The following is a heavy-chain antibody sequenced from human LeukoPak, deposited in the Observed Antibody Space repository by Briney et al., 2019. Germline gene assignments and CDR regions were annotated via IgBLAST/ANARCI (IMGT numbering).Heavy chain of an antibody. CDR3: ARDLSRYYDSSGPFDY. Sequence: ASVKVSCKASGYTFTGYYMHWVRQAPGQGLEWMGWINPNSGGTNYAQKFQGRVTMTRDTSISTAYMELSRLRSDDTAVYYCARDLSRYYDSSGPFDYWGQGTLVTVSS. CDR1: GYTFTGYY. V-gene: IGHV1-2*02. D-gene: IGHD3-22*01. CDR2: INPNSGGT. J-gene: IGHJ4*02.